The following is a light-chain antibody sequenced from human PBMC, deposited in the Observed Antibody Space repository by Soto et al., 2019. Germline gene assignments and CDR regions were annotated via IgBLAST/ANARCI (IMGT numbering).Light chain of an antibody. J-gene: IGKJ4*01. CDR3: QQYGNLPPS. V-gene: IGKV1-33*01. CDR2: DAS. CDR1: QDINIY. Sequence: DIQMTQSPSSLSALVGDRVTITCQASQDINIYLNWYQQKPGKAPKLLIYDASNLATGVPSKFSGGRSVTDFTFTISSLQPEDIATYYCQQYGNLPPSFGGGTKVEIK.